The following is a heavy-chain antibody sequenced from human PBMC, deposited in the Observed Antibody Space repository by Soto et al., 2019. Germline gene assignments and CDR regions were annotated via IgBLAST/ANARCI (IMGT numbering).Heavy chain of an antibody. J-gene: IGHJ3*02. CDR3: ARGYHYYDSSGYDKWDAFDI. CDR2: ISSSSSYI. V-gene: IGHV3-21*01. CDR1: GCTFSSYG. Sequence: GLSLRLSCGVSGCTFSSYGMNWVRQAPGKWLEWVSSISSSSSYIYYADSVKGRFTISRDNAKNSLYLQMNSLRAEDTAVYYCARGYHYYDSSGYDKWDAFDIWGQGKMVTVS. D-gene: IGHD3-22*01.